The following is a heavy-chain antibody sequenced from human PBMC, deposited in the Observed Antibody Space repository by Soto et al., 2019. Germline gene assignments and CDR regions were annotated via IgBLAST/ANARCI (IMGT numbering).Heavy chain of an antibody. CDR3: ATGPRPTHVDY. CDR2: IYYSGST. V-gene: IGHV4-28*03. CDR1: GYSISSSNW. J-gene: IGHJ4*02. D-gene: IGHD2-15*01. Sequence: SETLSLTCAVSGYSISSSNWWGWIRQPPGKGLEWIGYIYYSGSTYYNPSLKSRVTMSVDTSKNQFSLKLSSVTAVDTAVYYCATGPRPTHVDYWGQGTLVTVPQ.